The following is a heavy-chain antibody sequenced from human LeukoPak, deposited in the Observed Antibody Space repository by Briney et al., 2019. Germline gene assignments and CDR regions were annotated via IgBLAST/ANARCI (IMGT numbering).Heavy chain of an antibody. Sequence: GGSLRLSCAASGFTFSSYSMNWVRQAPGKGLEWVSSISSSSSYIYYADSVKGRFTISRDNAKNSLYLQMNSLRAEDTAVYYCASEDYYDSSGYAYFDYWGQGTLITVSS. CDR2: ISSSSSYI. J-gene: IGHJ4*02. CDR3: ASEDYYDSSGYAYFDY. D-gene: IGHD3-22*01. V-gene: IGHV3-21*01. CDR1: GFTFSSYS.